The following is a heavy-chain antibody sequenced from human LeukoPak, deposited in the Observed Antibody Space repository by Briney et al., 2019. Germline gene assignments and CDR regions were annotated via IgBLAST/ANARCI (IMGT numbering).Heavy chain of an antibody. J-gene: IGHJ4*02. CDR3: ARILGYYDSSGYGTTFDY. CDR2: ISAYNGNT. V-gene: IGHV1-18*01. CDR1: GYTFTSYG. Sequence: GASVKVSCKASGYTFTSYGISWVRQAPGQGLEWMGWISAYNGNTNYAQKLQGRVTMTTDTSTSTAYMELRSLRSDDTAVYYCARILGYYDSSGYGTTFDYWGQGTLVTVSS. D-gene: IGHD3-22*01.